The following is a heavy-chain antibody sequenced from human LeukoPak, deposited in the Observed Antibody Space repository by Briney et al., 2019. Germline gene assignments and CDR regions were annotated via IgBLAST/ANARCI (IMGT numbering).Heavy chain of an antibody. V-gene: IGHV4-59*01. D-gene: IGHD3-10*01. CDR3: ARVEEGYGSGRRENYYYYYMDV. CDR1: GGSISNYY. CDR2: IHYSGST. Sequence: PSETLSLTCTVSGGSISNYYWNWIRQPPGKGLEWIGYIHYSGSTNYNPSLKSRVTISVDTSKNQFSLRPSSVTAADTAVYYCARVEEGYGSGRRENYYYYYMDVWGKGTTVTISS. J-gene: IGHJ6*03.